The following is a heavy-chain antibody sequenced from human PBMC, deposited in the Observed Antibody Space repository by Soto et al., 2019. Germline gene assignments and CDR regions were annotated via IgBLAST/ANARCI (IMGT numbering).Heavy chain of an antibody. CDR2: INPSGGST. Sequence: ASVKVSCKASGYTFTSYYMHWVRQAPGQGLEWMGIINPSGGSTSYAQKFQGRVTMTRDTSTSTVYMELSSLRSEDTAVYYCAMGVRGGGSYPAPFDYWGQGTLVTVSS. J-gene: IGHJ4*02. CDR3: AMGVRGGGSYPAPFDY. D-gene: IGHD1-26*01. CDR1: GYTFTSYY. V-gene: IGHV1-46*01.